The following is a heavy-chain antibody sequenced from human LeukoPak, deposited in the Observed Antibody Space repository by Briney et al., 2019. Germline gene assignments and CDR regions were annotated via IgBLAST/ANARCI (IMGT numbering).Heavy chain of an antibody. CDR1: GGSITNYY. CDR2: IYTTGST. Sequence: PSETLSLTCTVSGGSITNYYWSWIRQPAGKGLEWIGRIYTTGSTNYNPSLRSRVTMSVDTSKNQFSLRLNSVTAADTAVYYCARDRSYDSTGYYNFDCWGQGTLVTVSS. J-gene: IGHJ4*02. V-gene: IGHV4-4*07. CDR3: ARDRSYDSTGYYNFDC. D-gene: IGHD3-22*01.